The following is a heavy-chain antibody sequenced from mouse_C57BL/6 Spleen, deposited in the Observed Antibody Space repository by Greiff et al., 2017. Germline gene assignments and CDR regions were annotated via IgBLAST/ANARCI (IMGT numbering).Heavy chain of an antibody. Sequence: QVHVKQSGAELVRPGTSVKLSCKASGYTFTSYWMHWVKQRPGQGLEWIGVIDPSDSYTNYNQKFKGKATLTVDTSSSTAYMQLSSLTSEDSAVYYCARRGNWDKDYAMDYWGQGTSVTVSS. J-gene: IGHJ4*01. V-gene: IGHV1-59*01. CDR2: IDPSDSYT. CDR1: GYTFTSYW. CDR3: ARRGNWDKDYAMDY. D-gene: IGHD4-1*01.